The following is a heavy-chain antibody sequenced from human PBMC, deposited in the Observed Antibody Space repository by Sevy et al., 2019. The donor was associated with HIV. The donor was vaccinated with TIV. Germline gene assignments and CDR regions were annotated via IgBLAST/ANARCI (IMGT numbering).Heavy chain of an antibody. Sequence: GESLKISCAASGFTFSSYAMSWVRQAPGKGLEWVSAISGSGGSTYYAYSVKGRVTISRDNSKKTLYLQMSSLRAEDTAVYYCAKDEQYYYDSSGYSRGRDDAFDIWGQGTMVTVSS. V-gene: IGHV3-23*01. D-gene: IGHD3-22*01. CDR2: ISGSGGST. CDR3: AKDEQYYYDSSGYSRGRDDAFDI. CDR1: GFTFSSYA. J-gene: IGHJ3*02.